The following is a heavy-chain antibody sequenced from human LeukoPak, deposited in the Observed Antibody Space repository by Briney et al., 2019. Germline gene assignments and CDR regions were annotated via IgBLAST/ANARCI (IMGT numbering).Heavy chain of an antibody. Sequence: QPGRSLRLSCAASGFTFSSYGMSWVRQAPGKGLEWVSAISGSGDSTYNADSLKGRFTISGDNSKKTLYLQMNSLRVEDTAVYYCAKVFGGMTTVPYYFDYWGQGTLVTVSS. CDR1: GFTFSSYG. V-gene: IGHV3-23*01. D-gene: IGHD4-17*01. CDR2: ISGSGDST. CDR3: AKVFGGMTTVPYYFDY. J-gene: IGHJ4*02.